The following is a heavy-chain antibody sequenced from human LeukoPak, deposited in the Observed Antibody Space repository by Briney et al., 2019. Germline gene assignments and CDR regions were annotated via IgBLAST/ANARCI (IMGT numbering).Heavy chain of an antibody. CDR1: GGTFSIYA. J-gene: IGHJ6*02. CDR2: IIPIFGTA. CDR3: ARVPGIAVAGYYYYYYGMDV. V-gene: IGHV1-69*13. Sequence: SVTVSCTASGGTFSIYAISWVRQAPGQGLEWMGGIIPIFGTANYAQKFQGRVTITADESTSTAYMELSSLRSEDTAVYYCARVPGIAVAGYYYYYYGMDVWGQGTTVTVPS. D-gene: IGHD6-19*01.